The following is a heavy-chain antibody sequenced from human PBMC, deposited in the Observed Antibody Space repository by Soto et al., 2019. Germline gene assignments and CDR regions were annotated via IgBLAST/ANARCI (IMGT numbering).Heavy chain of an antibody. D-gene: IGHD4-17*01. CDR1: GGTLSSYA. Sequence: SVKVSCKASGGTLSSYAISWVRQAPGQGLEWMGGIIPIFGTANYAQKFQGRVTITADESTSTAYMELSSLRSEETAVYYCARGDYGGNFGFDYYYYGMDVWGQGNTVTVSS. V-gene: IGHV1-69*13. CDR3: ARGDYGGNFGFDYYYYGMDV. CDR2: IIPIFGTA. J-gene: IGHJ6*02.